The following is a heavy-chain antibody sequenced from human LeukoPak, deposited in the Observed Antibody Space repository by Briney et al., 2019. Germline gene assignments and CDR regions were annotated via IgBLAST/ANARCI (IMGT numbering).Heavy chain of an antibody. CDR2: ISSSSSYI. Sequence: GGSLRLSCAASGFTFSSYSMNWVRQAPGKGLEWVSSISSSSSYIYYADSVKGRFTISRDNAKNSLYLQMNSLRAEDTAVYYCARAIRVGWFDPWGQGTLVTVSS. CDR3: ARAIRVGWFDP. D-gene: IGHD1-26*01. CDR1: GFTFSSYS. J-gene: IGHJ5*02. V-gene: IGHV3-21*01.